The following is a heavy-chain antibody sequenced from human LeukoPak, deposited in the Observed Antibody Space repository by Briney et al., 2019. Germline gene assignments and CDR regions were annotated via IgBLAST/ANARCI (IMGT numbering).Heavy chain of an antibody. CDR2: ISYDGSNK. Sequence: PGGSLRLSCAVSGFTFWGYGMHWVRQAPGKGLEWVAVISYDGSNKNYADSVKGRFTISRDNSKNTLYLQMNSLRADDTAVYYCAKDFGVVVVTHWGEGTLVTVSS. D-gene: IGHD2-15*01. V-gene: IGHV3-30*18. CDR3: AKDFGVVVVTH. J-gene: IGHJ4*02. CDR1: GFTFWGYG.